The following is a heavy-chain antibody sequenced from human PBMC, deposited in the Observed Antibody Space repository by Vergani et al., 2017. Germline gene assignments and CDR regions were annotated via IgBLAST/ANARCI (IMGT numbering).Heavy chain of an antibody. D-gene: IGHD6-13*01. CDR2: ISSSSSYI. CDR3: ARDRESGYSSSWEPDY. Sequence: GPSWVLSISSSSSYIYYADSVKGRFTISRDNAKNSLYLQMNSLRAEDTAVYYCARDRESGYSSSWEPDYWGQGTLVTVSS. V-gene: IGHV3-21*04. J-gene: IGHJ4*02.